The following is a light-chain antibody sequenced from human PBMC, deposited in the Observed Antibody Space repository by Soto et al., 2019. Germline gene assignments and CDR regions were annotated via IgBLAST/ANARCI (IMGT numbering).Light chain of an antibody. CDR1: QNVSSF. V-gene: IGKV3-11*01. J-gene: IGKJ3*01. Sequence: EIVLTQSPATLSLSPGERATLSCRASQNVSSFLAWYQQKPGQAPRLLIYDASNRATGIPARFSGSGSETDFTLTISSLEPEDFAVYYCQHRSNFGPGTKVDIK. CDR2: DAS. CDR3: QHRSN.